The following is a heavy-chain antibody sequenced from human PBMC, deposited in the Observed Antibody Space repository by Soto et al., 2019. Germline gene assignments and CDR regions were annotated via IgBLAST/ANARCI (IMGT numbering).Heavy chain of an antibody. V-gene: IGHV1-2*02. J-gene: IGHJ6*04. D-gene: IGHD2-8*02. CDR3: ASVVYASDVYYYYGRDV. CDR1: GYTFTGYY. Sequence: ASVKVSCKASGYTFTGYYMHWVRQAPGQGLEWMGWINPNSGGTNYAQKFQGRVTMTRDTSISTAYMELSRLRSDDTAVYYCASVVYASDVYYYYGRDVWGKGTTVTVP. CDR2: INPNSGGT.